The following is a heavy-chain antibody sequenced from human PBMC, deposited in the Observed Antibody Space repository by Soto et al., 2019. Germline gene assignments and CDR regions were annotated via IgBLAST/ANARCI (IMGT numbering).Heavy chain of an antibody. CDR3: ARGHFGVTMDV. CDR1: GFTFSSYS. J-gene: IGHJ6*02. V-gene: IGHV3-21*04. CDR2: ISSSSSYT. D-gene: IGHD3-3*01. Sequence: GGSLRLSCAASGFTFSSYSMNWVRQAPGKGLEWVSSISSSSSYTYYAESVKGRFTISRDNSKNTLYLQMNSLRAEDTAVFYCARGHFGVTMDVWGQGTTVTVSS.